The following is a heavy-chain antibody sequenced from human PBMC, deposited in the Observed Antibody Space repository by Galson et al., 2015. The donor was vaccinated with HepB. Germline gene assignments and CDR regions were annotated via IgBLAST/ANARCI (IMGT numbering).Heavy chain of an antibody. V-gene: IGHV7-4-1*02. CDR3: ARVSITMVQGVRLFDP. D-gene: IGHD3-10*01. Sequence: SVKVSCKASGYTFTSYAMNWVRQAPGQGLEWMGWINTSTGNPTYAQGFTGRFVFSLDTSVSTAYLQISSLKAEDTAVYYCARVSITMVQGVRLFDPWDQGTLVTVSS. CDR1: GYTFTSYA. CDR2: INTSTGNP. J-gene: IGHJ5*02.